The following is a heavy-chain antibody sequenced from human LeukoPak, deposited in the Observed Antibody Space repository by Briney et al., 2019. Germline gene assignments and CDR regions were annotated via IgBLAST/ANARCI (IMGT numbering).Heavy chain of an antibody. J-gene: IGHJ6*03. CDR3: AREVDTAMGHYYYYYMDV. V-gene: IGHV4-61*02. D-gene: IGHD5-18*01. CDR1: GGSISSSSYY. Sequence: PSETLSLTCTVSGGSISSSSYYWGWIRQPAGKGLEWIGRIYTSGSTNYNPSLKSRVTMSVDTSKNQFSLKLSSVTAADTAVYYCAREVDTAMGHYYYYYMDVWGKGTTVTISS. CDR2: IYTSGST.